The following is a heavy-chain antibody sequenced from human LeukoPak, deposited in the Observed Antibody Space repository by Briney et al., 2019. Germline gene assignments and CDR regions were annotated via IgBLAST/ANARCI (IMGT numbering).Heavy chain of an antibody. CDR3: ARGLMIVGSAALFDY. Sequence: ASVKVSCKASGYTFTSYDINWVRQATGQGLEWMGWMNPNSGNTGYAQKLQGRVTMTTDTSTSTAYMELRSLRSDDTAVYYCARGLMIVGSAALFDYWGQGTLVTVSS. V-gene: IGHV1-8*01. CDR2: MNPNSGNT. J-gene: IGHJ4*02. CDR1: GYTFTSYD. D-gene: IGHD1-26*01.